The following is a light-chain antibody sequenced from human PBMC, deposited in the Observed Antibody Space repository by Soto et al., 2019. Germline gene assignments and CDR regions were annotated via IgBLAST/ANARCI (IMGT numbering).Light chain of an antibody. Sequence: EILMTQSPDTLSVSPGESATLSCRASQRFYSNLAWYRQRPGQAPRLLIYGASTRATGVPARFSGRGSGTEFTLTISSLQSEDFAVYYCQQYTNWPPNTFGQGTRLEIK. V-gene: IGKV3-15*01. CDR3: QQYTNWPPNT. CDR2: GAS. J-gene: IGKJ5*01. CDR1: QRFYSN.